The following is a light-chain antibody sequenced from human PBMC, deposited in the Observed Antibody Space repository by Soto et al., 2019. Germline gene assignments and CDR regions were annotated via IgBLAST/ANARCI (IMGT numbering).Light chain of an antibody. CDR1: QSVSSN. V-gene: IGKV3D-15*01. CDR2: GTY. CDR3: QQYNNWPPLT. Sequence: EIVMTQSPATLSVCPGERATLSCRASQSVSSNLAWYQQKPGQAPRLLIYGTYIRATGIPARFSGSGSGTEFTLTISSLQSEDFAVYYCQQYNNWPPLTFGGGTKVEIK. J-gene: IGKJ4*01.